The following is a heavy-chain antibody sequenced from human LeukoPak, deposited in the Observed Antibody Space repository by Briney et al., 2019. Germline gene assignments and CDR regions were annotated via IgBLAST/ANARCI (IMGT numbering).Heavy chain of an antibody. J-gene: IGHJ4*02. CDR1: GFTVSNNY. V-gene: IGHV3-23*01. Sequence: GGSLRLSCAASGFTVSNNYMIWVRQAPGKGLEWVSAISGGGGSTYYADSVKGRFTISRDNSKNTLYLQMNSLRAEDTAVYYCAKGTVMTPNNFDYWGQGTLVTVSS. CDR3: AKGTVMTPNNFDY. D-gene: IGHD2-8*01. CDR2: ISGGGGST.